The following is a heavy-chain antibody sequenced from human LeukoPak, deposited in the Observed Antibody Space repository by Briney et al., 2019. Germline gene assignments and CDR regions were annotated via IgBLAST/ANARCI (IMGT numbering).Heavy chain of an antibody. D-gene: IGHD2-2*01. CDR2: INPYSGHT. V-gene: IGHV1-8*01. CDR1: GYTFTSYD. J-gene: IGHJ5*02. Sequence: AXVKVSCKASGYTFTSYDINWVRQATGQGLEWMGWINPYSGHTGYAQTFQGRVTMTRNNSLSTAYMELSSLRSEDTAIYYCARVTVLIPSANLWFDPWGQGTLVTVSS. CDR3: ARVTVLIPSANLWFDP.